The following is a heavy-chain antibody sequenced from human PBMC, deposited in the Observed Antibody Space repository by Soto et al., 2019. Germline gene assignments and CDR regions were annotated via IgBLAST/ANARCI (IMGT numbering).Heavy chain of an antibody. CDR3: ARVRQGCSANNCYFDP. V-gene: IGHV4-4*02. D-gene: IGHD1-1*01. J-gene: IGHJ5*01. CDR1: GGSVRAPDW. Sequence: SETLSLTCTLSGGSVRAPDWWNWVRQSPDKGLEWIAEVHISGHSNYNPSLRSRVSVSIDSSKNQFYLNLNSVTAADTAVYYCARVRQGCSANNCYFDPWGQGTQVTVSS. CDR2: VHISGHS.